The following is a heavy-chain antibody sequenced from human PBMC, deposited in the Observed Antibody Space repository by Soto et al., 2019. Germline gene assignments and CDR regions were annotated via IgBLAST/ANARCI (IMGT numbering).Heavy chain of an antibody. CDR2: IYYSGST. J-gene: IGHJ4*02. Sequence: QVQLQESGAGLVEPSDALSLTCTVSGGSISSYYWSWIRQPPGKGLEWIGYIYYSGSTNYNPSLKSRVTISVDTSKNQCSLKLSSVTAADTAVYYCARTYDILTGNYRTPEGYYFDYWGQGTLVTVSS. CDR1: GGSISSYY. D-gene: IGHD3-9*01. V-gene: IGHV4-59*01. CDR3: ARTYDILTGNYRTPEGYYFDY.